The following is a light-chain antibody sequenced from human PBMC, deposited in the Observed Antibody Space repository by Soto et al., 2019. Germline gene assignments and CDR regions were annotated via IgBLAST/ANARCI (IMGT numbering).Light chain of an antibody. V-gene: IGKV1-5*03. CDR2: KAS. CDR1: QSISSW. Sequence: DIQMTQSPSTLSASAGDRVTVTCRASQSISSWLAWYQQKAGKAPKLLIYKASAVESGVPSRFSGSGSGTEFTLTISRLEHDDFATYYCQHYNTYPWTFGQGTKVEIK. CDR3: QHYNTYPWT. J-gene: IGKJ1*01.